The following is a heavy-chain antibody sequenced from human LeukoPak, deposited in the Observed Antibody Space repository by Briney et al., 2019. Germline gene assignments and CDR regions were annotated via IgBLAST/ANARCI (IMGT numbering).Heavy chain of an antibody. V-gene: IGHV3-33*01. J-gene: IGHJ6*02. CDR1: GFTFSSYG. Sequence: PGGSLRLSCAASGFTFSSYGMHWVRQAPGKGLEWVAVIWYDGSNKYYADSVKGRFTISRDNSKNTLYLQMNSLRAEDTAVYYCAREDQAAVNYYYGMDVWGQGTTVTVSS. CDR3: AREDQAAVNYYYGMDV. CDR2: IWYDGSNK. D-gene: IGHD6-13*01.